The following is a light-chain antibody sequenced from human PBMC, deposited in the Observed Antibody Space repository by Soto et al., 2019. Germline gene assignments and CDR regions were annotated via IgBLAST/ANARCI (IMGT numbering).Light chain of an antibody. V-gene: IGKV3D-20*01. Sequence: EIVLTQSPATLSLSPGERATLSCGASLSVSSGYLAWYQQKPGLAPRLLIYDASSRATGIPDRFSGSGSGTDFTLTISRLEPEDFAVYYCQQYGSSPITFGQGTRLQIK. CDR1: LSVSSGY. CDR2: DAS. CDR3: QQYGSSPIT. J-gene: IGKJ5*01.